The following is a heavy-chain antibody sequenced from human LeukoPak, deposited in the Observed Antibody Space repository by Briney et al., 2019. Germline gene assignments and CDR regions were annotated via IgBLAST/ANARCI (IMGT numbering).Heavy chain of an antibody. V-gene: IGHV1-3*01. D-gene: IGHD2-15*01. J-gene: IGHJ5*02. CDR1: GYTFTSYA. CDR3: ARDLGYCTGGTCYSNWFDP. CDR2: INAGNDNT. Sequence: ASVKVSYKASGYTFTSYAMHWVRQAPGQRLEWMGWINAGNDNTKYSQKFQGRVTITRDTSASTAYMELSSLRSEDTAVYYCARDLGYCTGGTCYSNWFDPWGQGTLVTVSS.